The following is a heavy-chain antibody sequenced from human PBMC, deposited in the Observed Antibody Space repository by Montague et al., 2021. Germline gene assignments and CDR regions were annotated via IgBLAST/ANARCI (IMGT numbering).Heavy chain of an antibody. CDR3: ERQGFYESGGFFI. V-gene: IGHV4-59*01. J-gene: IGHJ4*02. CDR2: VFYSGAT. D-gene: IGHD3-22*01. Sequence: SETLSLTCSVSGDSINGWYWSWIRQPPGKGLEWIGSVFYSGATNYNPSLKSRVTMSADTSKNQVSLKVNSVTAADTAVYYCERQGFYESGGFFIWGLGTLVTVSS. CDR1: GDSINGWY.